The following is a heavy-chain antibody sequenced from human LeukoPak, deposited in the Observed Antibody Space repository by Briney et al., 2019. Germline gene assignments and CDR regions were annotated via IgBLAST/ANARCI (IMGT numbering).Heavy chain of an antibody. CDR3: ARGEPTKQLWERYYYYYMDV. J-gene: IGHJ6*03. Sequence: PGGSLRLSCAASAFTFSSYSMNWVRQAPGKGLEWVSFISTSSSYIHYADSVKGRFTISRDNAKNSLYLQMNSLRAEDTAVYYCARGEPTKQLWERYYYYYMDVWGKGTTVTISS. CDR2: ISTSSSYI. D-gene: IGHD5-18*01. CDR1: AFTFSSYS. V-gene: IGHV3-21*04.